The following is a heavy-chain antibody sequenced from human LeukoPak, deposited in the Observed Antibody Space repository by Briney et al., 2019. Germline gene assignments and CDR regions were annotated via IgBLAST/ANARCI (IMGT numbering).Heavy chain of an antibody. CDR3: ARDQGSGWSFGAFDI. D-gene: IGHD6-19*01. J-gene: IGHJ3*02. Sequence: GGSLRLSCAASGFTVSSNYMSWVRQAPGKGLEWVSVIYSGGSTYYADSVKGRFTISRDNSKNTLYLQMNSLRAEDTAVYYCARDQGSGWSFGAFDIWGQGTMVTVSS. CDR2: IYSGGST. V-gene: IGHV3-53*01. CDR1: GFTVSSNY.